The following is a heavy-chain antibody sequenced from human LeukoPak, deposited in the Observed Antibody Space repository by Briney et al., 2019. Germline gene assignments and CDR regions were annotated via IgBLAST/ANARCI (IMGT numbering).Heavy chain of an antibody. V-gene: IGHV1-69*13. J-gene: IGHJ1*01. Sequence: EASVKVSCKASGGTFSSYAISWVRQAPGQGLEWMGAIIPIFGTANYAQKFQGRVTITADESTSTAYMELSSLRSEDTAVYYCARILSSSWYEYFHHWGQGTLVTVSS. CDR2: IIPIFGTA. CDR3: ARILSSSWYEYFHH. D-gene: IGHD6-19*01. CDR1: GGTFSSYA.